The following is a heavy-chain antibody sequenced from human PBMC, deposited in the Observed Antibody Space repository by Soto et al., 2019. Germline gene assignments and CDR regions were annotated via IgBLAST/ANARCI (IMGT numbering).Heavy chain of an antibody. CDR1: GFTFSSYA. J-gene: IGHJ6*02. CDR3: ARGHYGSGVYYYGMDV. V-gene: IGHV3-30-3*01. D-gene: IGHD3-10*01. Sequence: QVQLVESGGGVVQPGRSLRLSCAASGFTFSSYAMHWVRQAPGKGLEWVAVISYDGSNKYYADSVKGRFTISRDNSKNTLYRQMNSLRAEDTAVYYCARGHYGSGVYYYGMDVWGQGTTVTVSS. CDR2: ISYDGSNK.